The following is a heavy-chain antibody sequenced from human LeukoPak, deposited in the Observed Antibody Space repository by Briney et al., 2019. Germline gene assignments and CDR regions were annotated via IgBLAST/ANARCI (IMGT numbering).Heavy chain of an antibody. J-gene: IGHJ4*02. Sequence: GGSLRLSCAASGFTFSSYSMNWVRPAPGKGLEWVSSISSSSSYIYYADSVKGRFTISRDNSKNSLYLQMNSLRAEDTAVYYCARGYSSGWYDYWGQGTLVTVSS. CDR3: ARGYSSGWYDY. D-gene: IGHD6-19*01. V-gene: IGHV3-21*01. CDR1: GFTFSSYS. CDR2: ISSSSSYI.